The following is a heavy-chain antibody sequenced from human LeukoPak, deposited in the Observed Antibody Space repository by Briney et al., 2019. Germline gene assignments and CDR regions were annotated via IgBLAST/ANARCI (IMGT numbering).Heavy chain of an antibody. CDR2: INRDGSST. CDR3: ARTVSRWFDP. V-gene: IGHV3-74*01. D-gene: IGHD5/OR15-5a*01. Sequence: GGSLRLSCAASGFTFSSYWMHWVRQAPGKGLVWVSRINRDGSSTSYADSVKGRFTISRDNAKNTLYLQMNSLRAEDTAVYYCARTVSRWFDPWGQGTLVTVSS. CDR1: GFTFSSYW. J-gene: IGHJ5*02.